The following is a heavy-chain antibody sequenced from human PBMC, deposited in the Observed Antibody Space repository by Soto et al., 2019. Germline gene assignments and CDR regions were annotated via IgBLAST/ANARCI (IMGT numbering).Heavy chain of an antibody. V-gene: IGHV1-69*05. Sequence: SVKVSCKASGGTFSSYAISWVRQAPGQGLEWMGGIIPIFGTANYAQKFQGRVTITTDASTSTAYMELSSLRSDDTAVYYCARFSERPHYYASSMVPIADSWGQGTLVTVPS. CDR2: IIPIFGTA. D-gene: IGHD3-22*01. J-gene: IGHJ4*02. CDR3: ARFSERPHYYASSMVPIADS. CDR1: GGTFSSYA.